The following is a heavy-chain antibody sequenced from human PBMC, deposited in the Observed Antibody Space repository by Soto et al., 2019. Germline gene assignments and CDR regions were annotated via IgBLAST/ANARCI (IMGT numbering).Heavy chain of an antibody. Sequence: QVQLVESGGGVVQPGRSLRLSCAASGFTFSSYAMHWVRQAPGKGLEWVAVISYDGSNKYYADSVKGRFTISRDNSKNTLYLHMNSLRAEDTAVYYCARGRENSYGPYYYYYYGMDVWGQGTTVTVSS. J-gene: IGHJ6*02. V-gene: IGHV3-30-3*01. CDR2: ISYDGSNK. D-gene: IGHD5-18*01. CDR1: GFTFSSYA. CDR3: ARGRENSYGPYYYYYYGMDV.